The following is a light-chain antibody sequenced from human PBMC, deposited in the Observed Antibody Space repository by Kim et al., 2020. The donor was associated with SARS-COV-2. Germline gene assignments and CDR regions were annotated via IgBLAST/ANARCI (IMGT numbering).Light chain of an antibody. Sequence: GLRLTIPCSGTNSNIGDKPVNWYQQSPGPAPKLRLYCKNQRPSGVPDRFSGSKSGTSASLAIGGLQSEDEAEYYCAAWDNSLNVYVFGTGTKVTVL. CDR2: CKN. CDR1: NSNIGDKP. J-gene: IGLJ1*01. V-gene: IGLV1-44*01. CDR3: AAWDNSLNVYV.